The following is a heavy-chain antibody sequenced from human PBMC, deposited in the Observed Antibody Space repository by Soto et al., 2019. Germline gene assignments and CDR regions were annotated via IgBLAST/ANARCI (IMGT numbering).Heavy chain of an antibody. Sequence: PSETLSLTCTVSGGSVSSGSYYWSWIRQPPGRGLEWIGYIYYSGSTNYNPSLKSRATISVDTSRNQFSLKLSSVTAADTAVYYCARVRIAAAGTGYFDYWGQGTLVTVSS. J-gene: IGHJ4*02. V-gene: IGHV4-61*01. CDR1: GGSVSSGSYY. D-gene: IGHD6-13*01. CDR3: ARVRIAAAGTGYFDY. CDR2: IYYSGST.